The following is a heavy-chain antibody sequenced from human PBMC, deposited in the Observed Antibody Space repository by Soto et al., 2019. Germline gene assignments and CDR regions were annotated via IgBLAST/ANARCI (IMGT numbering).Heavy chain of an antibody. J-gene: IGHJ6*02. D-gene: IGHD2-15*01. CDR1: GGSISSYY. CDR2: IYYSGST. Sequence: SETLSLTCTVSGGSISSYYWSWIRQPPGKGLEWIGYIYYSGSTNYNPSLKSRVTISVDTSKNQFSLKLSSVTAADTAVYYCARDRARVCSGGSCYPYGMDVWGQGTTVTVSS. CDR3: ARDRARVCSGGSCYPYGMDV. V-gene: IGHV4-59*01.